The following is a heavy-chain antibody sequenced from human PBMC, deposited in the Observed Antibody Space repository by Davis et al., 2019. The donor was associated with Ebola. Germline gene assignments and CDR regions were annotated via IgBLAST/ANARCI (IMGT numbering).Heavy chain of an antibody. J-gene: IGHJ5*02. CDR3: ATDAWGGFDP. D-gene: IGHD1-26*01. CDR2: VNRDGSQT. Sequence: PGGSLRLSCSASGFTLETYWMSWVRQAQGKGLEWVATVNRDGSQTYYVDSVKGRFTMSRDNAKNSLYLQMNSLTVEDTAVYYCATDAWGGFDPWGQGILVTVSS. CDR1: GFTLETYW. V-gene: IGHV3-7*03.